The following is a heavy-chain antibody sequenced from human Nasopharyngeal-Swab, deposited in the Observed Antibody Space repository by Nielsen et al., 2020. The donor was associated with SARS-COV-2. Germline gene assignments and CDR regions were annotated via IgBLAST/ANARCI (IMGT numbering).Heavy chain of an antibody. J-gene: IGHJ4*02. V-gene: IGHV3-15*01. Sequence: GGSLRLSCGASGLPFSDAWMSWVRQAPGKGRDWVGRSKRNTDGGTRDYAAPVKGRFTISRDDSRNMLYVQSNSLKTEDTAVYYCTTARIEVADFDYWGQGTLVTVSS. CDR1: GLPFSDAW. D-gene: IGHD3-22*01. CDR3: TTARIEVADFDY. CDR2: SKRNTDGGTR.